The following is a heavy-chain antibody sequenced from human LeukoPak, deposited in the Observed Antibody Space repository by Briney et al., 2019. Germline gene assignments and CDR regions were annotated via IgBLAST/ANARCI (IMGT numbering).Heavy chain of an antibody. CDR2: ITGSGGST. D-gene: IGHD4-17*01. Sequence: GGSLRLSCAASGFTFSSYAMSWVRQAPGKGLEWVSAITGSGGSTYYADSVKGRFTISRDNSKNTLYLQMNRLRAEDTAVYYCARDPDDYGDHEGQYWGQGTLVTVSS. J-gene: IGHJ4*02. CDR3: ARDPDDYGDHEGQY. V-gene: IGHV3-23*01. CDR1: GFTFSSYA.